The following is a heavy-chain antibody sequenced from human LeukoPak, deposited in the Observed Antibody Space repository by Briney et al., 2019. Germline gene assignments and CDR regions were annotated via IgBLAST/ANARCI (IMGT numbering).Heavy chain of an antibody. Sequence: GGSLRLSCAASGFTVSSKYMSWVRQAPGKGLEWVSVIYSGGSTYYADSVKGRFTISRDNSKNTLYLQMNSLRAEDTAVYYCARFPVVGATTLYYFDYWGQGTLVTVSS. J-gene: IGHJ4*02. V-gene: IGHV3-53*01. CDR2: IYSGGST. CDR3: ARFPVVGATTLYYFDY. D-gene: IGHD1-26*01. CDR1: GFTVSSKY.